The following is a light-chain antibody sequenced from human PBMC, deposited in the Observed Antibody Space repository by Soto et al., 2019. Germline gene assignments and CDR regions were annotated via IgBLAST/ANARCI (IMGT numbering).Light chain of an antibody. J-gene: IGLJ1*01. CDR1: SSDVGGYNY. V-gene: IGLV2-8*01. CDR3: SSYAGSNNYV. CDR2: EVS. Sequence: QSVLTQPPSASGSPGQSVTISCTGTSSDVGGYNYVSWNQQHPGKATKIMIYEVSKRPSGVPDRFTGSKSSKTTTMTVTGLQAEDEADYYCSSYAGSNNYVFGTGTKVTVL.